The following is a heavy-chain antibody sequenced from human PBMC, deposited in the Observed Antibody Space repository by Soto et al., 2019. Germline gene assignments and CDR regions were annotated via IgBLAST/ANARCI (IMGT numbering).Heavy chain of an antibody. Sequence: QVQLVESGGGVVQPGRSLRLSCAASGFTFSNYGMHWVRQAPGKGLEWVAVIWYDGSNKYYADSVKGRFTISRDNSKNTLYLQINSLRAEDTAVYYCARDSYPQLLSRYNWFDPWGQGTLVTVSS. CDR1: GFTFSNYG. CDR3: ARDSYPQLLSRYNWFDP. J-gene: IGHJ5*02. CDR2: IWYDGSNK. V-gene: IGHV3-33*01. D-gene: IGHD2-2*01.